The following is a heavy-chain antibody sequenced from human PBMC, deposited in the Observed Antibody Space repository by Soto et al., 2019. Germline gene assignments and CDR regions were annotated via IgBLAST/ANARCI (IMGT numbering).Heavy chain of an antibody. D-gene: IGHD2-2*01. Sequence: ASVKVSCKASGYTFTSYGISWVRQAPGQGLEWMGWISAYNGNTNYAQKLQGRVTMTTDTSTSTAYMELRSLRSDDTAVYYCARAQDLDCSSTSCYEYEYYDFWSGSFNYWGQGTLVTVSS. J-gene: IGHJ4*02. CDR1: GYTFTSYG. CDR2: ISAYNGNT. V-gene: IGHV1-18*01. CDR3: ARAQDLDCSSTSCYEYEYYDFWSGSFNY.